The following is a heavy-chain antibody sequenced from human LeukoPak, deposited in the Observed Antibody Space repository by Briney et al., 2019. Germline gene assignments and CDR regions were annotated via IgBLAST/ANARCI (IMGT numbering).Heavy chain of an antibody. D-gene: IGHD3-10*01. CDR2: IIPIFGTA. J-gene: IGHJ3*02. Sequence: ASVKVSCKASGGTFSSYAISWVRQPPGQGLEWMGGIIPIFGTANYAQKFQGRVTITADESTSTAYMELSSLRSEDTAVYYCAREGGDGEIAFDIWGQGTMVTVSS. CDR1: GGTFSSYA. CDR3: AREGGDGEIAFDI. V-gene: IGHV1-69*13.